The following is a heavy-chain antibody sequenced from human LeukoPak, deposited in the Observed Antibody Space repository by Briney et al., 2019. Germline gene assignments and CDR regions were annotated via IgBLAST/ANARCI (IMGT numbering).Heavy chain of an antibody. CDR2: IIPIFGTI. CDR1: GGTFSTYA. CDR3: ARAITYYYDSSGYPSFDY. D-gene: IGHD3-22*01. V-gene: IGHV1-69*05. J-gene: IGHJ4*02. Sequence: SVKVSCKASGGTFSTYAINWVRQAPGQGLEWMGRIIPIFGTINYAQKFQVRVTITTDESTSTAYMELSSLRSEDTAVYYCARAITYYYDSSGYPSFDYWGQGTLVTVSS.